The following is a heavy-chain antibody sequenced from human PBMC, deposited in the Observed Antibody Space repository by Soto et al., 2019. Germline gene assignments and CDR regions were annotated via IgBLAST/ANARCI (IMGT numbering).Heavy chain of an antibody. V-gene: IGHV4-61*01. CDR3: TRAPVSGSYCFDF. J-gene: IGHJ4*02. CDR1: GGSVSRGNYY. Sequence: SETLSLTCTVSGGSVSRGNYYWIWIRQPPGKGLEWIGYIFHTGTTNYNPSLKSRVAISLDTSMNQFSLKLSSVAAADTAVYYCTRAPVSGSYCFDFWGQGTPVTVSS. CDR2: IFHTGTT. D-gene: IGHD1-26*01.